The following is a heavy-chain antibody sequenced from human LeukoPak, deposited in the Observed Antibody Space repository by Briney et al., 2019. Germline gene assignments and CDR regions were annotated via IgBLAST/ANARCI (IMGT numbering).Heavy chain of an antibody. Sequence: GASVKVSRKASGYTFIGYYMHCVRQAPGQGLEWMGWINPNSGGTNYAQKFQGRVTMTRDTSISTAYMELSRLRSDDTAVYYCARDTKQQLVIGWFDPWGQGTLVTVSS. CDR2: INPNSGGT. D-gene: IGHD6-13*01. V-gene: IGHV1-2*02. CDR3: ARDTKQQLVIGWFDP. J-gene: IGHJ5*02. CDR1: GYTFIGYY.